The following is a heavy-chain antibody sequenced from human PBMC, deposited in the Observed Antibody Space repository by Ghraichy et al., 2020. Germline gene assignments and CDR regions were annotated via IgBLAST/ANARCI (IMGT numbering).Heavy chain of an antibody. Sequence: ASVKVSCKASGYTFTSHYMHWVRQAPGQGLEWMGIINPSGGSTSYAQKLQGRVTLTRDTSTSTVYMELSSLRSEDTAVYYCARYSTTGVTVVGLDYWGQGTLVTVSS. D-gene: IGHD7-27*01. CDR2: INPSGGST. V-gene: IGHV1-46*01. CDR3: ARYSTTGVTVVGLDY. J-gene: IGHJ4*02. CDR1: GYTFTSHY.